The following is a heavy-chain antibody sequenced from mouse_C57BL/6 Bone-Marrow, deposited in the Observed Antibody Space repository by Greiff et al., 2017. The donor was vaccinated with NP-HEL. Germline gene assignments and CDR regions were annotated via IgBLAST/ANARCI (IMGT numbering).Heavy chain of an antibody. CDR3: ASIGGYGSSWFAY. CDR2: INPYNGGT. CDR1: GYTFTDYY. V-gene: IGHV1-19*01. D-gene: IGHD1-1*01. Sequence: VQLKESGPVLVKPGASVKMSCKASGYTFTDYYMNWVKQSHGKSLEWIGVINPYNGGTSYNQKFKGKATLTVDKSSSTAYMELNSLTSEDSAVYYCASIGGYGSSWFAYWGQGTLVTVSA. J-gene: IGHJ3*01.